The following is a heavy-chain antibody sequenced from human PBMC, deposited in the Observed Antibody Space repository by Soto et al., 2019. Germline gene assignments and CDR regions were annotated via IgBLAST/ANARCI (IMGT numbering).Heavy chain of an antibody. CDR2: ISGSGGSA. D-gene: IGHD2-21*01. V-gene: IGHV3-23*01. J-gene: IGHJ5*02. Sequence: EVQLLESGGGLVQPGGSLRLSCAASGFTCSSYAMSWVRQAPGKGLEWVSAISGSGGSAYYAESVKGRFTISRDHSKNTLYLQINSLSAEDTSVYYCANGVNDDPYHCEFDHWGQGTLVTVSS. CDR1: GFTCSSYA. CDR3: ANGVNDDPYHCEFDH.